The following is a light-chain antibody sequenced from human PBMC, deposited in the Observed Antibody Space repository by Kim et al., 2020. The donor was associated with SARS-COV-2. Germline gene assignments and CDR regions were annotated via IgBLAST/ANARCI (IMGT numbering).Light chain of an antibody. J-gene: IGLJ1*01. V-gene: IGLV2-14*01. CDR2: DVS. Sequence: QSALTQPASVSESPGQSITISCTGTSSDVGGYNYVSWYQQHPGKAPKLMIYDVSKRPSGVSNRFSGSKSGNTASLTISGLQAEDEADYYCSSYTSSSTSLYVFGTGTKVTVL. CDR1: SSDVGGYNY. CDR3: SSYTSSSTSLYV.